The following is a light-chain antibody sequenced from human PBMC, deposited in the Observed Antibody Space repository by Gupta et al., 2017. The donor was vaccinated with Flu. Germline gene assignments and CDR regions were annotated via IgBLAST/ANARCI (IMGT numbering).Light chain of an antibody. Sequence: EIVLTQSPGTLSLSPGERATLSCRASQSVCSSYLAWYQQKPGQAPRLLVYGASSRATGIPDRFSGSGSGTDFTLTISRLEPEDFAVYYCQQFDNSRWTFGQGTRVEIK. J-gene: IGKJ1*01. CDR2: GAS. CDR1: QSVCSSY. CDR3: QQFDNSRWT. V-gene: IGKV3-20*01.